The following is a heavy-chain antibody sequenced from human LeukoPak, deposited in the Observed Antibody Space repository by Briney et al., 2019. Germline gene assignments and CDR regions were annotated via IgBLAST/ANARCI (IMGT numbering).Heavy chain of an antibody. CDR2: IYHSGST. D-gene: IGHD3-22*01. Sequence: SETLSLTCAVSGGSISSSNWWSWVRQPPGKGLEWIGEIYHSGSTNYNPSLKSRVTISVDKSKNQFSLKLSSVTAADTAVYYCARSGSNYYDSSGYYSRGYFDYWGQGTLVTVSS. CDR1: GGSISSSNW. CDR3: ARSGSNYYDSSGYYSRGYFDY. J-gene: IGHJ4*02. V-gene: IGHV4-4*02.